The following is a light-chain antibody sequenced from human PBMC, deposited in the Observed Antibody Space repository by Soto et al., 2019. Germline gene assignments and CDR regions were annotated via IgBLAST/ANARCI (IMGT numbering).Light chain of an antibody. CDR1: SSNIGAGYD. V-gene: IGLV1-40*01. J-gene: IGLJ2*01. CDR2: GDT. Sequence: QSVLTQPPSVSGAPGQRVTISCTGSSSNIGAGYDVHWYQQLPGTAPKLLIYGDTNRPSGVPDRFSGSKSGTSASLAIIGLQTADEADYYCQSYDSGLSGSLFGGGTKVTVL. CDR3: QSYDSGLSGSL.